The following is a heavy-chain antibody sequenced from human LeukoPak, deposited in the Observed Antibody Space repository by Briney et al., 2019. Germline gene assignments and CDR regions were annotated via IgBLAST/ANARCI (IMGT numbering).Heavy chain of an antibody. CDR3: ATQSPHLVAVAGSFYYYYYYMDV. J-gene: IGHJ6*03. CDR1: GYTFTSYG. V-gene: IGHV1-18*01. D-gene: IGHD6-19*01. Sequence: ASVKVSCKASGYTFTSYGISWVRQAPGQGLEWMGWISAYNGNTNYAQKFQGRVTMTEDTSTDTANMELSSLRSEDTAVYYCATQSPHLVAVAGSFYYYYYYMDVWGKGTTVTVSS. CDR2: ISAYNGNT.